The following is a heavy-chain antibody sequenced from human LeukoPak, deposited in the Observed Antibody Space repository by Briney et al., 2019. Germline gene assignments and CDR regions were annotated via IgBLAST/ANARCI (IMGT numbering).Heavy chain of an antibody. CDR1: GGSIPTKNFY. Sequence: PSETLSLTCTVSGGSIPTKNFYWGWIRQPPGKGLEWIGSVFYSGRTYYNPSLKSRVTIFVDPPKNQFSLNLRSVTAADTAVYYCARHERCSSINCIYNWFDPWGQGTLVIVSS. J-gene: IGHJ5*02. V-gene: IGHV4-39*01. D-gene: IGHD2-2*01. CDR2: VFYSGRT. CDR3: ARHERCSSINCIYNWFDP.